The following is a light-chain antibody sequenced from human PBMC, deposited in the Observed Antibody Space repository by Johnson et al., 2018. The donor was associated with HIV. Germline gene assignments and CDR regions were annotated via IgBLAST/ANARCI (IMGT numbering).Light chain of an antibody. V-gene: IGLV1-51*01. CDR3: GTWDSSLSAGV. J-gene: IGLJ1*01. CDR1: SSNIGNNY. CDR2: DNN. Sequence: QSVLTQPPSVSAAPGQKVTISCSGSSSNIGNNYVSWYQQLPGTAPKLLIYDNNKRPSGIPDRSSGSKSGTSATPCINGLRPRDEADYYCGTWDSSLSAGVFGTGTKVTVL.